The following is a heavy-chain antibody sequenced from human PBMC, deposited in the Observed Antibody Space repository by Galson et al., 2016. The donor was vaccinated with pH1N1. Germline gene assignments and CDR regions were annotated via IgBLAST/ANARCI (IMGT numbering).Heavy chain of an antibody. Sequence: CAISGDSVSSHSAAWNWIRPSPSRGLEWLGRTYYRSKWFYNYAVSVQGRITINPDTSKNQFSLQLNSVTPEDTAVYYCARLSPGRAVGVFDCWGQGTLVTVSS. V-gene: IGHV6-1*01. CDR1: GDSVSSHSAA. CDR3: ARLSPGRAVGVFDC. CDR2: TYYRSKWFY. D-gene: IGHD6-19*01. J-gene: IGHJ4*02.